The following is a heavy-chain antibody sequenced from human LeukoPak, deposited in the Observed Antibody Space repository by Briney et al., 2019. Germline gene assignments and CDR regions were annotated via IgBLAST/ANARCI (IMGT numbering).Heavy chain of an antibody. CDR2: ISGSGGST. CDR3: AKATALGYCSSTSCQSNWFDP. V-gene: IGHV3-23*01. J-gene: IGHJ5*02. Sequence: GGSLRLSCAASGFTFSSYAMSWVRQAPGKGLEWVSAISGSGGSTYYADSVKGRFTISRDNSKNTLYLQMNSLRAEDTAVYYCAKATALGYCSSTSCQSNWFDPWGQGTLVTVSS. D-gene: IGHD2-2*01. CDR1: GFTFSSYA.